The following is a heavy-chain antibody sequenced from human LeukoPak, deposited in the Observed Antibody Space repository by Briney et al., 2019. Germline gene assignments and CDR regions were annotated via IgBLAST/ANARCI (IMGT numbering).Heavy chain of an antibody. V-gene: IGHV1-2*02. CDR2: INPNSGGT. CDR3: ARAGIVVVHYEDWEWFDP. Sequence: GASVKVSCKASGYTFTGYYMHWVRQAPGQGLEWMGWINPNSGGTNYAQKFQGRVTMTRDTSISTAYMGMSRLRSDDTAVYYCARAGIVVVHYEDWEWFDPWGQGTLVTVSS. D-gene: IGHD2-2*01. J-gene: IGHJ5*02. CDR1: GYTFTGYY.